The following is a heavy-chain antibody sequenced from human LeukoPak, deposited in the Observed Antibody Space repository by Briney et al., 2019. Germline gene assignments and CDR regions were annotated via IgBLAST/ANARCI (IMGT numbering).Heavy chain of an antibody. CDR1: GFTFSYYW. CDR2: INDDGRTT. CDR3: ARSGITMVGGASIGLLTFDI. Sequence: GGSLRLFCAASGFTFSYYWMHWVRQAPGEGLVWVSRINDDGRTTTYADSVKGRITISRDNAKNTLYLQMSSLRVEDTAVYYCARSGITMVGGASIGLLTFDIWGPGTMVTVSS. D-gene: IGHD3-10*01. V-gene: IGHV3-74*03. J-gene: IGHJ3*02.